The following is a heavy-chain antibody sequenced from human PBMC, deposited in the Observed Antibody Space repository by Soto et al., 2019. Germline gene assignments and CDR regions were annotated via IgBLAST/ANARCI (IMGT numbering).Heavy chain of an antibody. Sequence: QVQLQESGPGVVKPSDTLSVTCTVSGGSVSSRSHFWSWIRQPPGGGLQWIGYIYYTGNTNYSPPLKSRATLSVATSRNQFSLRLTSVTAADTAIYYCARYDAESGSNKLDPWGQGTLVTVSS. D-gene: IGHD5-12*01. J-gene: IGHJ5*02. CDR3: ARYDAESGSNKLDP. CDR1: GGSVSSRSHF. CDR2: IYYTGNT. V-gene: IGHV4-61*01.